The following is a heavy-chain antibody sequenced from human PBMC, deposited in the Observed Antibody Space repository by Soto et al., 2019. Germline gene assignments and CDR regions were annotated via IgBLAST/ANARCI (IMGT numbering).Heavy chain of an antibody. Sequence: SETLSLTCTVSGASITSSADYWGWIRQPPGKGLEYIGTIYYSGNSYYNPSLKSRVTMSVDTSKNQFSLKLSSVTAADTAIYYCARHHTISAYYYYMDVWGKGTTVTVSS. D-gene: IGHD2-2*01. V-gene: IGHV4-39*01. CDR3: ARHHTISAYYYYMDV. CDR2: IYYSGNS. J-gene: IGHJ6*03. CDR1: GASITSSADY.